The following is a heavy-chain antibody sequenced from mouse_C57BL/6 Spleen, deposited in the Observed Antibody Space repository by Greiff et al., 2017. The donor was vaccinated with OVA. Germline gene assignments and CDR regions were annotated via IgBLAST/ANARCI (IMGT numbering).Heavy chain of an antibody. D-gene: IGHD2-4*01. Sequence: VQLQQSGPVLVKPGASVKMSCKASGYTFTDYYMNWVKQSHGKSLEWIGVINPYNGGTSYNQKFKGKATLTVDKSSSTAYMELNSLTSEDSAVYDCARRGIYYDYDGLLDYWGQGTTLTVSS. CDR3: ARRGIYYDYDGLLDY. V-gene: IGHV1-19*01. J-gene: IGHJ2*01. CDR1: GYTFTDYY. CDR2: INPYNGGT.